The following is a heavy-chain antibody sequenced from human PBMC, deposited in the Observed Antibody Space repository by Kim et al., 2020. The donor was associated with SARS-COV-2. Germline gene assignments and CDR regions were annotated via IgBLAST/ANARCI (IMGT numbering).Heavy chain of an antibody. Sequence: ASVKVSCKASGYTFTGYYMHWVRQAPGQGLEWMGRINPNSGGTNYAQKFQGRVTMTRDTSISTAYMELSRLRSDDTAVYYCASSIAGSYYYYYYMDVWGKGTTVTVSS. D-gene: IGHD6-6*01. J-gene: IGHJ6*03. CDR3: ASSIAGSYYYYYYMDV. CDR1: GYTFTGYY. V-gene: IGHV1-2*06. CDR2: INPNSGGT.